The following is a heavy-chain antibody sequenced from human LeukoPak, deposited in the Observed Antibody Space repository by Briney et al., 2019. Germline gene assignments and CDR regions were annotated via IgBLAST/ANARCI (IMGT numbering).Heavy chain of an antibody. V-gene: IGHV1-18*01. Sequence: ASVKVSCKASSYTFINYGITWVRQAPGPGLEWMGWISADNSNRNYARKVQGRLTMTTDTSTNTAYMELRSLRSDDTAMYYCARDRWDTTLDPGMDVWGQGTTVTVSS. CDR1: SYTFINYG. CDR2: ISADNSNR. J-gene: IGHJ6*02. CDR3: ARDRWDTTLDPGMDV. D-gene: IGHD5-18*01.